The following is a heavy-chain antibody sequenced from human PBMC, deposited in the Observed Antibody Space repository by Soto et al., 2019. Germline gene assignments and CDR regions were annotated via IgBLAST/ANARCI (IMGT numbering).Heavy chain of an antibody. D-gene: IGHD3-3*01. J-gene: IGHJ6*02. CDR3: ARGPLRFLEWSSYGMDV. V-gene: IGHV3-48*03. CDR2: ISSSGSTI. CDR1: GFTFSSYE. Sequence: ESGGGLVQPGGSLRLSCAASGFTFSSYEMNWVRQAPGKGLEWVSYISSSGSTIYYADSVKGRFTISRDNAKNSLYLQMNSLRAEDTAVYYCARGPLRFLEWSSYGMDVWGQGTTVTVSS.